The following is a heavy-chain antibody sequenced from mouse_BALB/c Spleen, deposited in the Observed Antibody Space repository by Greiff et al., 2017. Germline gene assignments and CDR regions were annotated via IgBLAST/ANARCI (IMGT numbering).Heavy chain of an antibody. V-gene: IGHV2-6-7*01. CDR2: IWGDGST. D-gene: IGHD2-1*01. CDR1: GFSLTGYG. CDR3: ARDGNYGEDAMDY. J-gene: IGHJ4*01. Sequence: VQLQQSGPGLVAPSQTLSITCTVSGFSLTGYGVNWVRQPPGKGLEWLGMIWGDGSTDYNSALKSRLSISKDNSKSQVFLKMNSLQTDDTARYYCARDGNYGEDAMDYWGQGTSVTVSS.